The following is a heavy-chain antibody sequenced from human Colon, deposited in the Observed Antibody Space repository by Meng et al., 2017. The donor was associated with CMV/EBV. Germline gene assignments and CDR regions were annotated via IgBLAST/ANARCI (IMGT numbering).Heavy chain of an antibody. D-gene: IGHD5-24*01. CDR1: GYTFTGYK. CDR2: INPNMGGT. CDR3: ARAGDDYFDL. J-gene: IGHJ4*02. V-gene: IGHV1-2*02. Sequence: ASVKVSCKTSGYTFTGYKIHWVRQAPGQGLEWMGWINPNMGGTTYAQKFQGRVTVTRDTSISTAYMELNSLRSDDTAVYYCARAGDDYFDLRGQGTLVTVSS.